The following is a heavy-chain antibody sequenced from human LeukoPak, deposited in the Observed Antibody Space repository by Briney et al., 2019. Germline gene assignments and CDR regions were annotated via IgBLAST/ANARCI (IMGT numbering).Heavy chain of an antibody. V-gene: IGHV6-1*01. CDR2: TYYRSKWYN. CDR1: GDSVSSNSAA. Sequence: SQTLSLTCAISGDSVSSNSAAWNWIRQSPSRGLEWLGRTYYRSKWYNGYAVSVKSRITINPDTSKNQFSLQLNSVTPEDTAVYYCARGSSRIYYYDSSGYSHAFDYWGQGILVTVSS. J-gene: IGHJ4*02. CDR3: ARGSSRIYYYDSSGYSHAFDY. D-gene: IGHD3-22*01.